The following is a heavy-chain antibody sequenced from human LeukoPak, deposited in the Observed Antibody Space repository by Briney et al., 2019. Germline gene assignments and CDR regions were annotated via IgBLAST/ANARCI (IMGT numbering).Heavy chain of an antibody. CDR1: GYPFPSYY. Sequence: GSSVTVSCKASGYPFPSYYINWLRPAAGQGLEWMGWMNPINGNTGYAQKFQGRVTMTRTTSISKAYMELSSLRSEDTDVYYCGRARSGWYPSHDYWGQGTLVTVSS. CDR3: GRARSGWYPSHDY. D-gene: IGHD6-19*01. J-gene: IGHJ4*02. CDR2: MNPINGNT. V-gene: IGHV1-8*01.